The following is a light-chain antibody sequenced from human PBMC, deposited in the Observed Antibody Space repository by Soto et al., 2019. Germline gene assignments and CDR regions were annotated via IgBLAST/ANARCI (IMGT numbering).Light chain of an antibody. J-gene: IGKJ2*01. CDR2: GAS. Sequence: EIVLTQSPGTLSLSPGERASLSCRATQIISSTYLAWYQHRPGQPPRLLIYGASTRATGIPDRFSGSGSGTDFTLTIRRMEPEDFAVYYCQNFGTSRYTFGQGTKLDIK. CDR3: QNFGTSRYT. V-gene: IGKV3-20*01. CDR1: QIISSTY.